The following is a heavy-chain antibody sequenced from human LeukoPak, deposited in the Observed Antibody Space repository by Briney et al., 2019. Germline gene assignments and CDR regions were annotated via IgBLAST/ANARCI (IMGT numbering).Heavy chain of an antibody. CDR2: ISGSGGST. Sequence: GGSLRLSCAASGFTFSSYAMSWVRQAPGKGLGWVSTISGSGGSTYYADSVKGRFTISRDNSKNTLYLQMNSLRAEDTAVYYCAKDYRGYTSGYFDYWGQGTLVTVSS. CDR3: AKDYRGYTSGYFDY. V-gene: IGHV3-23*01. CDR1: GFTFSSYA. D-gene: IGHD5-18*01. J-gene: IGHJ4*02.